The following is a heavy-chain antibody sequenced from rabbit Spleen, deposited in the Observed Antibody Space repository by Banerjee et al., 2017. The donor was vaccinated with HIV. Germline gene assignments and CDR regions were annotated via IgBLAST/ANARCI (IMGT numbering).Heavy chain of an antibody. CDR1: GFSFSNTDY. Sequence: QSLEESGGDLVKPGASLTLTCTASGFSFSNTDYMCWVRQAPGKGLEWIACIYAGSSGFTYSATWAKGRFTISKTSSTTVTLQMTSLTVADTATYFCARDTGTSFSSYGMDLWGPGTLVTVS. CDR3: ARDTGTSFSSYGMDL. J-gene: IGHJ6*01. V-gene: IGHV1S40*01. CDR2: IYAGSSGFT. D-gene: IGHD7-1*01.